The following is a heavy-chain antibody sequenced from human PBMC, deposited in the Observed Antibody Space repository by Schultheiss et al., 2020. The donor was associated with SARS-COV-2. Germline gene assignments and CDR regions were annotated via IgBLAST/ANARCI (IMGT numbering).Heavy chain of an antibody. CDR2: ISSSSSYI. V-gene: IGHV3-21*04. Sequence: GESLKISCAASGFTFSSYSMNWVRQAPGKGLEWVSSISSSSSYIYYTDSLKGRFTISRDNAKNSLYLQMNSLRAEDTAVYYCARDRGSGWVIDYWGQGTLVTVSS. D-gene: IGHD6-19*01. CDR1: GFTFSSYS. CDR3: ARDRGSGWVIDY. J-gene: IGHJ4*02.